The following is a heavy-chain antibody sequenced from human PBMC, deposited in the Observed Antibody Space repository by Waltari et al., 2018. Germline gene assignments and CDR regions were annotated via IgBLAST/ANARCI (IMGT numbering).Heavy chain of an antibody. Sequence: QVQLQQWGAGLLKPSETLSLTCAVYGGSFSGYYWSWIRQPPGKGLEWIGEINHSGSTNYNPSLKSRVTISVDTSKNQFSLKLSSVTAADTAVYYCARGRIFGVVLRSRGGMDVWGQGTTVTVSS. D-gene: IGHD3-3*01. CDR1: GGSFSGYY. CDR3: ARGRIFGVVLRSRGGMDV. V-gene: IGHV4-34*01. CDR2: INHSGST. J-gene: IGHJ6*02.